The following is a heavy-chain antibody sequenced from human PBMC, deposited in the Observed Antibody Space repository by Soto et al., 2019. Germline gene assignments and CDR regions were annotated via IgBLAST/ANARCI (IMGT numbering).Heavy chain of an antibody. CDR2: IDPSDSYT. CDR3: ARRRVGYCSSTSCLHDAFDI. Sequence: SWVRQMPGKGLEWMGRIDPSDSYTNYSPSFQGHVTISADKSISTAYLQWSSLKASDTAMYYCARRRVGYCSSTSCLHDAFDIWGQGTIVTVSS. J-gene: IGHJ3*02. D-gene: IGHD2-2*01. V-gene: IGHV5-10-1*01.